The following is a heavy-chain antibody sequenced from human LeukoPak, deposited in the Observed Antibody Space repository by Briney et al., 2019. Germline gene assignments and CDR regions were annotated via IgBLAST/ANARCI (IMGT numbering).Heavy chain of an antibody. V-gene: IGHV1-18*01. J-gene: IGHJ4*02. Sequence: ASVTVSCKASGYTFTSYGISWVRQAPGQGLEWMGWISAYNGNTNYAQKLQGRVTMTTDTSKSTAYMELRSLRSDDPAVYYCAKETSRGREGETGRDYWCQGTLITVSS. CDR2: ISAYNGNT. CDR3: AKETSRGREGETGRDY. D-gene: IGHD3-16*01. CDR1: GYTFTSYG.